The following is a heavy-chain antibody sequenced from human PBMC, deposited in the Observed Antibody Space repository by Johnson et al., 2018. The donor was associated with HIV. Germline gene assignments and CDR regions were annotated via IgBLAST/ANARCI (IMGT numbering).Heavy chain of an antibody. CDR2: ISGRGGST. D-gene: IGHD1-26*01. CDR1: AFTFSSYA. CDR3: AREGRLGSYLGGVAFDI. J-gene: IGHJ3*02. V-gene: IGHV3-23*01. Sequence: VHLLASGGCLVQPGGSLRLSFSASAFTFSSYAMSWVRQAPGQGLEWVSAISGRGGSTYYAASVKGRFTISRDNSKNTLYLQMNSLRAEDTAVYYCAREGRLGSYLGGVAFDIWGQGTMVTVSS.